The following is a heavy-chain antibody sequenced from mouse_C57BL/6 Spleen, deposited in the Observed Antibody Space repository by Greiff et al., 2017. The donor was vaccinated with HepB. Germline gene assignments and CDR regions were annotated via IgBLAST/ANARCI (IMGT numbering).Heavy chain of an antibody. CDR1: GYTFTSYW. D-gene: IGHD2-3*01. CDR2: IYPGSGST. V-gene: IGHV1-55*01. CDR3: ARSSYDGYYWFAY. Sequence: QVQLQQPGAELVKPGASVKMSCKASGYTFTSYWITWVKQRPGQGLEWIGDIYPGSGSTNYNEKFKSKATLTVVTSSSTAYMQLSSLTSEDSAVYYCARSSYDGYYWFAYWGQGTLVTVSA. J-gene: IGHJ3*01.